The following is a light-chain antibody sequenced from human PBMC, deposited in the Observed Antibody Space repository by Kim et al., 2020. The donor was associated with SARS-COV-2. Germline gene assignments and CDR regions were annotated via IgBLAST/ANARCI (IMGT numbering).Light chain of an antibody. CDR2: KAS. V-gene: IGKV1-5*03. CDR1: QGISRW. CDR3: QQYNDYQYT. Sequence: DIQMTQSPSTLSASVGDRVTITCRSSQGISRWLAWYQQKPGEAPKLLIFKASTLESGVPSRFRGSGSGTEFTLTINGLQPDDFATYYCQQYNDYQYTFGQGTKLEI. J-gene: IGKJ2*01.